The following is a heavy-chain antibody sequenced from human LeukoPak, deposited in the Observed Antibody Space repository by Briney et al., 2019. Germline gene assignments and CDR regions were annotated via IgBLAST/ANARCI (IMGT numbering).Heavy chain of an antibody. Sequence: PSETLSLTCTVSGGSISSYYWSWVGQPPGNGLEWIGYIYYNGHSNHSPSLKSRVTISLDTSKKQFSLKMSSVTAADTAMYYCARRGSGLAWFDPWGQGTLVTVSS. D-gene: IGHD2-15*01. CDR3: ARRGSGLAWFDP. V-gene: IGHV4-59*08. J-gene: IGHJ5*02. CDR2: IYYNGHS. CDR1: GGSISSYY.